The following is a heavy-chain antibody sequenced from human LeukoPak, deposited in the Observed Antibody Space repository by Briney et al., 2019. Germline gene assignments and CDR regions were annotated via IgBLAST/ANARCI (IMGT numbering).Heavy chain of an antibody. CDR1: GFTFSTFG. CDR2: VRYDGTNK. CDR3: AKGLRSYCFDY. Sequence: QTGGSLRLSCAASGFAASGFTFSTFGMHWVRQAPGEGLEWVAFVRYDGTNKYYADSVKGRFTISRDNSKNTLYLQMNSLRAEDTAVYYCAKGLRSYCFDYWGQGTLVTVSS. J-gene: IGHJ4*02. V-gene: IGHV3-30*02.